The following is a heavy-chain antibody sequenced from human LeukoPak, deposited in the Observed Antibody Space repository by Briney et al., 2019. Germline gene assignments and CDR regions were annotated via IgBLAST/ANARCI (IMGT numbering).Heavy chain of an antibody. CDR1: GITLSNYG. Sequence: PGGSLRLSCAVSGITLSNYGMTWVRQAPGKGLEWVPGLSGSGGSTNYADSVKGRFTISRDNAKNTLYPQMNSLRAEDTAVYFCAKRGVVIRVILVGFHKEAYYFDSWGQGVLVTVSS. CDR3: AKRGVVIRVILVGFHKEAYYFDS. CDR2: LSGSGGST. D-gene: IGHD3-22*01. J-gene: IGHJ4*02. V-gene: IGHV3-23*01.